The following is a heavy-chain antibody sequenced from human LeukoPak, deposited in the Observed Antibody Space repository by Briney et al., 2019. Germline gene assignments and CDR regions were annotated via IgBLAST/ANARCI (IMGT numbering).Heavy chain of an antibody. Sequence: SETLSLTCTVSGDSLSGYYWSWIRQPPGKGLEWIGYIYYRGTSNYNPSLKSRVTISVDTSKNQFSLKLSSVTAADTAVYYCARQAGYCSSTSCVYYFDYWGQGTLVTVSS. J-gene: IGHJ4*02. D-gene: IGHD2-2*01. CDR2: IYYRGTS. CDR3: ARQAGYCSSTSCVYYFDY. V-gene: IGHV4-59*08. CDR1: GDSLSGYY.